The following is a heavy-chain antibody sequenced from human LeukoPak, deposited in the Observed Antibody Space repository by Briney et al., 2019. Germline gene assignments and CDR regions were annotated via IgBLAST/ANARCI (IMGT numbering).Heavy chain of an antibody. J-gene: IGHJ4*02. D-gene: IGHD6-6*01. CDR2: LTRGGDNDI. V-gene: IGHV3-21*01. CDR3: ARWSQFGSSSVGAHHFDH. Sequence: GGSLRLSCIASGFTLSAYTMNWVRQAPGKGLEWVSTLTRGGDNDIHYADSVKGRFTISRDNAKDSLYLQLNSLRAEDTAVYYCARWSQFGSSSVGAHHFDHWGQGTLVTVSA. CDR1: GFTLSAYT.